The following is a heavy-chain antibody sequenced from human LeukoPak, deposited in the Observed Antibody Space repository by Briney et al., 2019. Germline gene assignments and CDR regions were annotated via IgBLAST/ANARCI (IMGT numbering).Heavy chain of an antibody. CDR1: GFTFNDYS. CDR3: AKERGSSGYFDY. D-gene: IGHD6-6*01. J-gene: IGHJ4*02. V-gene: IGHV3-43*01. Sequence: GGSLRLSCAASGFTFNDYSMHWVRQAPGKGLEWVSLISWNGVSTYYADSLKGRFTISRDNSKNSLYLQMNSLRTEDTALYYCAKERGSSGYFDYWGQGTLLTVSS. CDR2: ISWNGVST.